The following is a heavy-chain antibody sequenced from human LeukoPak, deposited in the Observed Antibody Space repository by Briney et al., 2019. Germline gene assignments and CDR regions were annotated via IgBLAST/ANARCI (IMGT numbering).Heavy chain of an antibody. CDR1: GLTFSSYA. D-gene: IGHD3-10*01. CDR2: ITGSGGST. CDR3: AKSRRMVRGALDY. V-gene: IGHV3-23*01. J-gene: IGHJ4*02. Sequence: GGSLRLSCAASGLTFSSYAISWVRQAPGKGLEWVSSITGSGGSTYYADSVKGRFTISRDNSKNTLYLQMNSLRAEDTAVYYCAKSRRMVRGALDYWGQGTLVTASS.